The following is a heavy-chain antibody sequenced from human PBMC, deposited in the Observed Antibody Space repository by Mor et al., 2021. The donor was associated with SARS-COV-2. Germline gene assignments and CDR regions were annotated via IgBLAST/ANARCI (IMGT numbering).Heavy chain of an antibody. J-gene: IGHJ4*02. D-gene: IGHD2-21*02. CDR2: LYWDDEK. CDR3: AHKPGDFEYYFDY. Sequence: EWLALLYWDDEKRYSPSLKSRISITKDSSKNQVVLTMTNMDPVDTATYYCAHKPGDFEYYFDYWGQGTLVTVS. V-gene: IGHV2-5*02.